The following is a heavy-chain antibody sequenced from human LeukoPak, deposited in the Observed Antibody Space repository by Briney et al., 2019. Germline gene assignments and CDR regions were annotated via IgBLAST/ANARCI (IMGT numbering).Heavy chain of an antibody. Sequence: SETLSLTCTVSGGSISSYYWSWIRQSPGKGLEWIGYIYYSGSTNYNPSLKSRVTISVDTSKNQFSLKLSSVTAADTAVYYCARHPRDTPRGRDYWGQGTLVTVP. CDR2: IYYSGST. J-gene: IGHJ4*02. V-gene: IGHV4-59*08. D-gene: IGHD5-18*01. CDR3: ARHPRDTPRGRDY. CDR1: GGSISSYY.